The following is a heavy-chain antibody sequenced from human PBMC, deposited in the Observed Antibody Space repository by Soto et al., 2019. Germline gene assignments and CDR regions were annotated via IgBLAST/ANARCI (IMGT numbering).Heavy chain of an antibody. CDR1: GYTFTSYG. CDR3: AGHMVMGNWFDP. V-gene: IGHV1-18*01. Sequence: ASVKVSCKASGYTFTSYGISWVRQAPGQGLEWMGWTSAYNGNTNYAQKLQGRVTMTTDTSTSTAYMELRSLRSDDTAVYYCAGHMVMGNWFDPWGQGTLVTVSS. CDR2: TSAYNGNT. D-gene: IGHD5-18*01. J-gene: IGHJ5*02.